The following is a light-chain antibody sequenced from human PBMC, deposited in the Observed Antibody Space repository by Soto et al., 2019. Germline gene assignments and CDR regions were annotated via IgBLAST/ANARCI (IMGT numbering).Light chain of an antibody. CDR1: QSITNY. V-gene: IGKV1-39*01. J-gene: IGKJ2*01. Sequence: DIQMTQSPSSLSVSVGDRVTITCRLSQSITNYLNWYQQKPGKAPKLLVYAASSLQSGVPSRFSGNGSGTDFTLTISSLQPEDFATYYCQQSDSYPYTFGQGTKLEIK. CDR3: QQSDSYPYT. CDR2: AAS.